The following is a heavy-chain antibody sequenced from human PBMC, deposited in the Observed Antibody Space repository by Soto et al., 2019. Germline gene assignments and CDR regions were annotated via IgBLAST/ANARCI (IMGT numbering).Heavy chain of an antibody. Sequence: SETLSLTCTVSGGSISSYYWSWIRQPPGKGLEWIGYIYYSGSTYYNPSLKSRVTISVDRSKNQFSLKLSSVTAADTAVYYCARVHTIFRVVIFDYWGQGTLVTVSS. V-gene: IGHV4-59*12. CDR2: IYYSGST. D-gene: IGHD3-3*01. J-gene: IGHJ4*02. CDR1: GGSISSYY. CDR3: ARVHTIFRVVIFDY.